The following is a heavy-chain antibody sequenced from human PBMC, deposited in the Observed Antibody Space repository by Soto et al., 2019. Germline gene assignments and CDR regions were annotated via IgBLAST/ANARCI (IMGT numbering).Heavy chain of an antibody. J-gene: IGHJ5*02. CDR2: LYYSGGT. CDR3: ARVFLVTARRSGWFDP. D-gene: IGHD6-6*01. CDR1: GGSISSSSYF. V-gene: IGHV4-39*02. Sequence: PSETLSLTCTVSGGSISSSSYFWGWIRQPAGRGLEWIGSLYYSGGTYYNPSLKSRVTISVDTSKNHFSLRLSSVTAADTALYYCARVFLVTARRSGWFDPWGQGTLVTVSS.